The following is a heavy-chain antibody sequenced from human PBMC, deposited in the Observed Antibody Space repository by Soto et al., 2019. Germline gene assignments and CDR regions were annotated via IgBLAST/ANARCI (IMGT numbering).Heavy chain of an antibody. J-gene: IGHJ5*02. CDR2: ISSSGGST. D-gene: IGHD3-22*01. Sequence: GGSLRLSCSASGFTFSSYAMHWVRQAPGKGLEYVSAISSSGGSTYYADSVKGRFTISRDNSKNTLYLQMSSLRAEDTAVYYCVKDVGDYDSSGYSNWFDPWGQGTLVTVSS. CDR1: GFTFSSYA. CDR3: VKDVGDYDSSGYSNWFDP. V-gene: IGHV3-64D*06.